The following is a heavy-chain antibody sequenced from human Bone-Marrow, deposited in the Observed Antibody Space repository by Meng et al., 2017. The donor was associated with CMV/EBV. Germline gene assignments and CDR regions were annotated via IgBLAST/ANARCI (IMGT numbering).Heavy chain of an antibody. Sequence: SETLSLTCAVYGGSFSGYYWSWIRQPPGKGLEWIGEINHSGSTNYNPSLKSRVTISVDTSKNQFSLKLSSVTAADTAVYYCAKGGHSNSCDYWGQGTLVTVSS. CDR1: GGSFSGYY. D-gene: IGHD6-13*01. CDR2: INHSGST. V-gene: IGHV4-34*01. CDR3: AKGGHSNSCDY. J-gene: IGHJ4*02.